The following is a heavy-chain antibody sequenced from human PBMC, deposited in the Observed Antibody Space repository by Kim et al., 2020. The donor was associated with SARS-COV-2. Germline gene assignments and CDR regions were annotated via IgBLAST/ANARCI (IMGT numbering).Heavy chain of an antibody. CDR1: GFSSSNYS. V-gene: IGHV3-21*01. CDR2: INIGGTYI. D-gene: IGHD6-13*01. CDR3: VSQIAAAGLRL. Sequence: GGSLRLSCAASGFSSSNYSMNWVRQAPGKGLEWVACINIGGTYIKYADSVQGRFTITRDDAKNSLHLQMNSLRAEDTAIYYCVSQIAAAGLRLWGQGTL. J-gene: IGHJ4*02.